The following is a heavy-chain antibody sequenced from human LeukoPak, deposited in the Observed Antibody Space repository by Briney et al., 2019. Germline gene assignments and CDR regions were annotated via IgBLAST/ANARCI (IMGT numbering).Heavy chain of an antibody. CDR1: GGSLSSYY. CDR2: IYYSGST. Sequence: SETLSLTCTVSGGSLSSYYWSWLRQPPGKGLEGIGYIYYSGSTNYNPSLTSRVTISVDTSKNQFSLKLSSVTAADTAVYYCARADGYNFIDYWGQGTLVTVSS. D-gene: IGHD5-24*01. CDR3: ARADGYNFIDY. V-gene: IGHV4-59*01. J-gene: IGHJ4*02.